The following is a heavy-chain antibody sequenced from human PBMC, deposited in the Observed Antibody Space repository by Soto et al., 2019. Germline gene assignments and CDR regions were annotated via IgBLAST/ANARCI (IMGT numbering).Heavy chain of an antibody. D-gene: IGHD2-2*01. CDR2: IIPIFGTA. J-gene: IGHJ6*02. Sequence: SVKVSCKASGGTFSSYAISWVRQAPGQGLEWMGGIIPIFGTANYAQKFQGRVTITADESTSTAYMELSSLRSEDTAVYYCARDNVRRSCISTSCYVGDYYGMDVWG. CDR1: GGTFSSYA. CDR3: ARDNVRRSCISTSCYVGDYYGMDV. V-gene: IGHV1-69*13.